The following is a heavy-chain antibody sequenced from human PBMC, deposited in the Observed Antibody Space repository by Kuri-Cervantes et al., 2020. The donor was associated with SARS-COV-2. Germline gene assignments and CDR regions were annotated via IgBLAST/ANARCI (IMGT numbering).Heavy chain of an antibody. CDR1: GYTFTGYY. CDR2: INPNSGGT. CDR3: AREKLRYFDWSKPPTPEYYFDY. V-gene: IGHV1-2*04. J-gene: IGHJ4*02. Sequence: ASVKVSCKASGYTFTGYYMHWVRQAPGQGLEWMGWINPNSGGTNYAQKFQGWVTMTRDTSISTAYMELRSLRSDDTAVYYCAREKLRYFDWSKPPTPEYYFDYWGQGTLVTVSS. D-gene: IGHD3-9*01.